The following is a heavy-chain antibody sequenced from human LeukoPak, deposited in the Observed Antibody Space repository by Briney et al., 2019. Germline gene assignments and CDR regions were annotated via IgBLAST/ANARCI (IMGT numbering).Heavy chain of an antibody. V-gene: IGHV3-30*02. D-gene: IGHD2-15*01. Sequence: PGGSLRLSCVTCGFTFSTYGMHWLRQAPGKGLEWVAFIRYDCTEGYYADSVKDRFTVSRDKSKNTLYLQMNSPRGEDTAIDYCAKAGYGWYEVDHWGQGTLVTVSS. CDR2: IRYDCTEG. CDR1: GFTFSTYG. J-gene: IGHJ4*02. CDR3: AKAGYGWYEVDH.